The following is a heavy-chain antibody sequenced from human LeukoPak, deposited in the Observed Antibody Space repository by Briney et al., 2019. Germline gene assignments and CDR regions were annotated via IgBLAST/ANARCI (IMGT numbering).Heavy chain of an antibody. CDR2: ISGSGGST. CDR1: GFTFSSYA. Sequence: GGSLRLSCAASGFTFSSYAMSWVRQAPGKGLEWVSAISGSGGSTYYADSVKGRFTISRDNSKNTLYLQMNSLRAEDTAVYYCAKDGSSSGFGRNWFDPWGQGTLVTVSS. J-gene: IGHJ5*02. CDR3: AKDGSSSGFGRNWFDP. V-gene: IGHV3-23*01. D-gene: IGHD6-6*01.